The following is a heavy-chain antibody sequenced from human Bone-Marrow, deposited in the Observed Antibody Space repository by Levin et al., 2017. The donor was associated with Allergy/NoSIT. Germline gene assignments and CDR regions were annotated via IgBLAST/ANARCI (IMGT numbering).Heavy chain of an antibody. D-gene: IGHD5-24*01. V-gene: IGHV3-23*01. CDR2: ISAEEDT. CDR1: GFTFSTYA. CDR3: ALSRRWLPLGEYDFDH. J-gene: IGHJ4*02. Sequence: GGSLRLSCAASGFTFSTYAMNWVRQAPEKGLEWVSAISAEEDTYYAESLEGRFTISRDNSKNTLYLQMTSLRAEDTAVYYCALSRRWLPLGEYDFDHWGQGTLVTVSS.